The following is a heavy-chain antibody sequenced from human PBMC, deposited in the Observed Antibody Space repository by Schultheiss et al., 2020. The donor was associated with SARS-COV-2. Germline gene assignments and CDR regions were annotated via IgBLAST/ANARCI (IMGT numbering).Heavy chain of an antibody. Sequence: GGSLRLSCAASGFTFSDYYMSWIRQAPGKGLEWVSAISGSGGSTYYADSVKGRFTISRDNSKNTLYLQMNSLRAEDTAVYYCAKDIRVQYYYYGMDVWGQGTTVTVSS. J-gene: IGHJ6*02. V-gene: IGHV3-23*01. CDR1: GFTFSDYY. CDR2: ISGSGGST. D-gene: IGHD2-21*01. CDR3: AKDIRVQYYYYGMDV.